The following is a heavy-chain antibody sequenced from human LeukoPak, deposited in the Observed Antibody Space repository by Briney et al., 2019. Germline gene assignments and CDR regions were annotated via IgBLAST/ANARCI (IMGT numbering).Heavy chain of an antibody. CDR3: ANYYYDSSGYLYGYFGY. CDR1: GGTFSSYA. D-gene: IGHD3-22*01. Sequence: SVKVSCKASGGTFSSYAISWVRQAPGQGLEWMGGIIPIFGTANYAQKFQGRVTITTDESTSTAYMELSSLRSEDTAVYYCANYYYDSSGYLYGYFGYWGQGTLVTVSS. CDR2: IIPIFGTA. V-gene: IGHV1-69*05. J-gene: IGHJ4*02.